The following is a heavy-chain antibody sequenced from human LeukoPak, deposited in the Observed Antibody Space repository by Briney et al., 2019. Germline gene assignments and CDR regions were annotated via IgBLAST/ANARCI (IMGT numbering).Heavy chain of an antibody. CDR3: ARGTGTMIAAADHYYFDY. Sequence: SETLSLTCAVYGGSFSGYYWSWIRQPPGKGLEWIGEINPSGSTNYNPSLKSRVTISVDTSKNQFSLKLSSVTAADTAVYYCARGTGTMIAAADHYYFDYWGQGTLVTVSS. CDR2: INPSGST. CDR1: GGSFSGYY. D-gene: IGHD6-13*01. V-gene: IGHV4-34*01. J-gene: IGHJ4*02.